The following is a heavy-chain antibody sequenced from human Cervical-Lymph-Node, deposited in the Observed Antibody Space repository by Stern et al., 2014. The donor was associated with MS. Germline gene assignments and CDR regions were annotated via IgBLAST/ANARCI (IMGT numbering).Heavy chain of an antibody. CDR3: ALGGLLYFDY. V-gene: IGHV3-72*01. CDR2: TRNKANSYTT. Sequence: EVQLEESGGGLVQPGGSLRLSCAASGFTFSDHYMDWVRQAPGKGLEWVGLTRNKANSYTTEYAASVKGRFTISRDDSKNSLSLQMNSLKTEDTAVYYCALGGLLYFDYWGQGTLVTVSS. CDR1: GFTFSDHY. J-gene: IGHJ4*02. D-gene: IGHD2-21*02.